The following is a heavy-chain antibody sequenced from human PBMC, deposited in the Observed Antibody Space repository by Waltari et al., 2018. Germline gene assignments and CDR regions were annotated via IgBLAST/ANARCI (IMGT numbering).Heavy chain of an antibody. D-gene: IGHD6-13*01. CDR1: GFTFSSYA. Sequence: EVRLLDSGGVLVQPGGSLRLSCAASGFTFSSYAMSWVRQAPGKGLEWVSVIYSNGITYYRDSVKGRFTISRDNSKNTVYLQMNTLRAEDTALYYCAKDRGSIWYGGFDYWGQGTLVSVSS. CDR3: AKDRGSIWYGGFDY. CDR2: IYSNGIT. J-gene: IGHJ4*02. V-gene: IGHV3-23*03.